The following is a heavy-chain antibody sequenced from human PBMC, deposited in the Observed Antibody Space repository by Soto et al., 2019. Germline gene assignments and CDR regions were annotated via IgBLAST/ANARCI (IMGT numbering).Heavy chain of an antibody. J-gene: IGHJ3*02. Sequence: ASVKVSCKVSGYTLTELSMHWVRQAPGKGLEWMGGFDPEDGETIYAQKFQGRVTMTEDTSTDTAYMELSSLRSEDTAVFYCATAYYYDSSGPGLDIWGQGTMVTVSS. CDR1: GYTLTELS. V-gene: IGHV1-24*01. CDR3: ATAYYYDSSGPGLDI. CDR2: FDPEDGET. D-gene: IGHD3-22*01.